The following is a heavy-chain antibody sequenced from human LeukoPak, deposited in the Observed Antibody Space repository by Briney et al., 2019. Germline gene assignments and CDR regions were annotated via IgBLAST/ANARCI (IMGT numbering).Heavy chain of an antibody. J-gene: IGHJ4*02. Sequence: SETLSLTCTVSGGSISIDNYYWAWLRQPPGKGLEWIGSIYYSGSTYYNPSLKSRVTISVDTSKNQFSLKLSSVTAADTAVYYCARETSDGVSQYYFDHWGQGTLVTVSS. CDR3: ARETSDGVSQYYFDH. D-gene: IGHD2-8*02. CDR2: IYYSGST. V-gene: IGHV4-39*07. CDR1: GGSISIDNYY.